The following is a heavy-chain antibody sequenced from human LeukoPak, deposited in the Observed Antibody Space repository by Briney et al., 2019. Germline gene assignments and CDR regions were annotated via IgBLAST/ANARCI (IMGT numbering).Heavy chain of an antibody. D-gene: IGHD3-10*01. CDR2: IYYSGST. CDR3: ARETTMVRGVINYFDY. Sequence: PSETLSLTCTVSGGSISNYYWIWIRQPPGKGLEWIGYIYYSGSTNYNPSLKSRVTISVDTSKNQFSLKLSSVTAADTAVYYCARETTMVRGVINYFDYWGQGTLVTVSS. J-gene: IGHJ4*02. CDR1: GGSISNYY. V-gene: IGHV4-59*01.